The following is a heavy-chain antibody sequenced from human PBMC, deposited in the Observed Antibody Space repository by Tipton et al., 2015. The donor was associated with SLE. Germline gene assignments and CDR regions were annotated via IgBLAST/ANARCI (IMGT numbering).Heavy chain of an antibody. CDR2: ISGSGGGT. Sequence: SLRLSCAASGFTFSSYAMSWVRQAPGKGLEWVSAISGSGGGTYYADSVKGRFTISRDNSKNPLYLQMNSLRAEDTAVYYCAKAVTTVTTSFDYWGQGTLVTVSS. CDR1: GFTFSSYA. J-gene: IGHJ4*02. D-gene: IGHD4-17*01. CDR3: AKAVTTVTTSFDY. V-gene: IGHV3-23*01.